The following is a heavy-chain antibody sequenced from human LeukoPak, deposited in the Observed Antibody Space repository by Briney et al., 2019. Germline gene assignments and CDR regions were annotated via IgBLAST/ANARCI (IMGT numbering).Heavy chain of an antibody. CDR1: GYTFTGYY. Sequence: ASVKVSCKASGYTFTGYYMHWVRQAPGQGLEWMGRINPNSGGTNYAQKFQGRVTMTRDTSTSTVYMELSSLRSEDTAVYYCARGDTAWFDPWGQGTLVTVSS. CDR2: INPNSGGT. CDR3: ARGDTAWFDP. J-gene: IGHJ5*02. D-gene: IGHD5-18*01. V-gene: IGHV1-2*06.